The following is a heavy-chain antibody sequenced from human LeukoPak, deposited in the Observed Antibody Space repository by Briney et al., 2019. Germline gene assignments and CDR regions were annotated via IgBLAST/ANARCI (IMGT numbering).Heavy chain of an antibody. Sequence: GGSLRLSCAASGVTFNTFWMHWVRHVPGKGLVWVSRINSDESRTNYADSVKGRFTISRDNAKNTLYLHMNSLRAEDTAVYYCTANYNYWGQGTLVTVSS. CDR3: TANYNY. V-gene: IGHV3-74*01. J-gene: IGHJ4*02. D-gene: IGHD3-10*01. CDR1: GVTFNTFW. CDR2: INSDESRT.